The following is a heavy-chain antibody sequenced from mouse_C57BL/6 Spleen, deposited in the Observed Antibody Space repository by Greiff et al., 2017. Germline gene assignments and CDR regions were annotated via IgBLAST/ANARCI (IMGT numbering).Heavy chain of an antibody. J-gene: IGHJ2*01. CDR2: IDPSDSYT. CDR1: GYTFTSYW. V-gene: IGHV1-69*01. D-gene: IGHD1-1*01. Sequence: VQLQESGAELVMPGASVKLSCKASGYTFTSYWMHWVKQRPGQGLEWIGEIDPSDSYTNSNQKFKGKSTLTVDKSSSTAYMQLSSLTSEDSAVYYCARPYGSSFDYWGQGTTLTVSS. CDR3: ARPYGSSFDY.